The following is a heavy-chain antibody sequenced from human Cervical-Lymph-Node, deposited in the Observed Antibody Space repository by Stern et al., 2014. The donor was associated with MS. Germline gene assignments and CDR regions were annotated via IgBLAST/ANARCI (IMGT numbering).Heavy chain of an antibody. CDR2: ITSATSST. D-gene: IGHD6-19*01. V-gene: IGHV3-11*06. CDR1: GFTFSDYY. CDR3: VRMAGTVYFYGLDV. J-gene: IGHJ6*02. Sequence: QVQLGQSGGGLVKPGGSLRLSCAASGFTFSDYYMTWIRQAPGKGLEWVSYITSATSSTNYADSVKGRFTISRDNAKNSLFLQMNSLRAEDTAVYYCVRMAGTVYFYGLDVWGHGTTVTVSS.